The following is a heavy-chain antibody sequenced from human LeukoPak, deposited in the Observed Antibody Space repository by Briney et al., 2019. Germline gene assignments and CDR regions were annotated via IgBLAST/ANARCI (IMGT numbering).Heavy chain of an antibody. D-gene: IGHD3-22*01. CDR1: GFTFSSYA. Sequence: PGGSLRLSCAASGFTFSSYAMSWVRQGPGKGLEWVSAISGSGGSTYYADSVKGRFTISRDNSKNTLYLQMNSLRAEDTAVYYCAKDVWYYDSSGFQGYFDYWGQGTLVTVSS. J-gene: IGHJ4*02. CDR3: AKDVWYYDSSGFQGYFDY. CDR2: ISGSGGST. V-gene: IGHV3-23*01.